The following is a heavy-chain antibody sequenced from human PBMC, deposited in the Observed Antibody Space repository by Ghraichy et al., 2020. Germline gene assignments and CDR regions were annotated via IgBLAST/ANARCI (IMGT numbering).Heavy chain of an antibody. D-gene: IGHD3-22*01. CDR1: GFTLRSYA. V-gene: IGHV3-23*01. J-gene: IGHJ2*01. CDR3: AKDPGAYYDPGWYFDL. CDR2: ISGSGDST. Sequence: GGSLRLSCGASGFTLRSYAMSWVRQAPGKGLEWVSGISGSGDSTHYADSVKGRFTIFRDNSKNTLYLQMNSLRVEDTAVYYCAKDPGAYYDPGWYFDLWGRGTLVTVSS.